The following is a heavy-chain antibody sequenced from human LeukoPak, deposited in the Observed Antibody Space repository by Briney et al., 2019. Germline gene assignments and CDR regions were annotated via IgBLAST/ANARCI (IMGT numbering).Heavy chain of an antibody. D-gene: IGHD2-2*01. CDR1: GFTFSSYA. Sequence: GGSLRLSCAASGFTFSSYAMHWVRQAPGKGLEWVAVISYDGSNKYYADSVKGRFTISRDNSKNTLYLQMNSLRAEDTAVYYCAREGWISSTSCIDYWGQGTLVTVSS. J-gene: IGHJ4*02. CDR3: AREGWISSTSCIDY. CDR2: ISYDGSNK. V-gene: IGHV3-30*04.